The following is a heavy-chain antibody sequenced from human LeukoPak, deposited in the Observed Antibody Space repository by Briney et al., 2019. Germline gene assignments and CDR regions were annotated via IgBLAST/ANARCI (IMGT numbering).Heavy chain of an antibody. CDR1: GGTFSSYA. D-gene: IGHD2-2*01. CDR3: ASGIVVVPAAVAYYMDV. V-gene: IGHV1-69*13. J-gene: IGHJ6*03. Sequence: SVKVSCKASGGTFSSYAISWVRQAPGQGLEWMGGIIPIFGTANYAQKSQGRVTITADESTSTAYMELSSLRSEDTAVYYCASGIVVVPAAVAYYMDVWGKGTTVTVSS. CDR2: IIPIFGTA.